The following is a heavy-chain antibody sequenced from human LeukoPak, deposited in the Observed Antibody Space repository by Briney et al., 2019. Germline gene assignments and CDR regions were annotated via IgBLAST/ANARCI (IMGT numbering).Heavy chain of an antibody. Sequence: PGGSLRLSCAASGFTFSSYAMSWVRQAPGKGLEWLSYITTIISTIYYADSINGRFTTSRDNANNSLYLQMNSLRDEDTAVYYCARGPYGDYVDAFDIWGQGTMVTVSS. CDR2: ITTIISTI. V-gene: IGHV3-48*02. J-gene: IGHJ3*02. CDR1: GFTFSSYA. D-gene: IGHD4-17*01. CDR3: ARGPYGDYVDAFDI.